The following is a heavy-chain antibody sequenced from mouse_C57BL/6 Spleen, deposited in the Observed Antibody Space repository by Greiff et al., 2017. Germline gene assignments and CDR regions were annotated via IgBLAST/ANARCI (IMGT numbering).Heavy chain of an antibody. J-gene: IGHJ3*01. CDR1: GYAFTNYL. Sequence: QVQLQQSGAELVRPGTSVKVSCKASGYAFTNYLIEWVKQRPGQGLEWIGVINPGSGGTNYNEKFKGKATLTADKSSSTAYMQLSSLTSEDSAVYFCARGRDYDPFSFAYWGQGTLVTVSA. CDR2: INPGSGGT. CDR3: ARGRDYDPFSFAY. V-gene: IGHV1-54*01. D-gene: IGHD2-4*01.